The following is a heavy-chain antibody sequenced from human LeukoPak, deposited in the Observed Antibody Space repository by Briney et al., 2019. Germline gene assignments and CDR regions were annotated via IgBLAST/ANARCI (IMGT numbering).Heavy chain of an antibody. V-gene: IGHV3-9*01. CDR3: AKAPITGTTRSYFDY. Sequence: PGGSLRLSCAASGFTFDDYAMHWVRQAPGKGLEWVSGISWNSGSTGYADSVKGRFTISRDNSKNTLYLQMNSLRAEDTAVYYCAKAPITGTTRSYFDYWGQGTLVTVSS. CDR2: ISWNSGST. J-gene: IGHJ4*02. D-gene: IGHD1-20*01. CDR1: GFTFDDYA.